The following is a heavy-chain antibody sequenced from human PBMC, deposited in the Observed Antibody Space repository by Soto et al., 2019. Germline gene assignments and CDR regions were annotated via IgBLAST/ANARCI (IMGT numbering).Heavy chain of an antibody. V-gene: IGHV4-59*01. J-gene: IGHJ5*02. CDR2: IYYSGST. CDR1: GGSISSYY. CDR3: ARGGQAAAGKFDP. D-gene: IGHD6-13*01. Sequence: LSETLSLTCTVSGGSISSYYWSWIRQPPGKGLEWIGYIYYSGSTNYNPSLKSRVTISVDTSKNQFSLKLSSVTAADTAVYYCARGGQAAAGKFDPWGQGTLVTVSS.